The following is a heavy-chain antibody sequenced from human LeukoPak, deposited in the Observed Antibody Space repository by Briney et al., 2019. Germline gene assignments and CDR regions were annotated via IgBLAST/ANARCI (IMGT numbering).Heavy chain of an antibody. J-gene: IGHJ4*02. CDR2: ISYDGSNK. CDR1: GFTFSSYA. CDR3: AREGEWFGELCNY. Sequence: GGSLRLSCAASGFTFSSYAMHWVRQAPGKGLEWVAVISYDGSNKYYADSVKGRFTISRDNSKNTLYLQMNSLRAEDTAVYYCAREGEWFGELCNYWGQGTLVTVSS. D-gene: IGHD3-10*01. V-gene: IGHV3-30*04.